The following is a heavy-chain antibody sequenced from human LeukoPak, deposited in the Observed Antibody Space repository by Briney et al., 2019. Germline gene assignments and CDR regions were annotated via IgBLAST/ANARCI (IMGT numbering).Heavy chain of an antibody. Sequence: PGGSLRLSCAASGFTFSSYAMSWVRQAPGKGLEWVSAISGSGGSTYYADSVKGRFTISRDNSKNTLYLQMNSLRAEDTAVYYCAKGLGSSTSRTTGNWFDPWGQGTLVTVSS. CDR1: GFTFSSYA. D-gene: IGHD2-2*01. J-gene: IGHJ5*02. CDR2: ISGSGGST. V-gene: IGHV3-23*01. CDR3: AKGLGSSTSRTTGNWFDP.